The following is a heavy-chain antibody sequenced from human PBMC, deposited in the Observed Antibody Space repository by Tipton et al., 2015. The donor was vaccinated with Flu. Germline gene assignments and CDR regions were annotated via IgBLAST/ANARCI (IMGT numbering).Heavy chain of an antibody. CDR1: GYTFTSYG. CDR2: ISAYNGNT. D-gene: IGHD3-22*01. J-gene: IGHJ3*02. Sequence: QSGAEVKKPGASVKVSCKASGYTFTSYGISWVRQAPGQGLEWMGWISAYNGNTNYAQKLQGRVTMTTDTSTSTAYMELRSLRSDDTAVYYCAANHYYDSSGYYFGVGAFDIWGQGTMVTVSS. V-gene: IGHV1-18*01. CDR3: AANHYYDSSGYYFGVGAFDI.